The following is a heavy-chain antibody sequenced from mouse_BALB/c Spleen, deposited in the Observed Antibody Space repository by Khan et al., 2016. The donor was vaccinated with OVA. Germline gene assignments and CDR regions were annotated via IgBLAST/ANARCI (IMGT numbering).Heavy chain of an antibody. CDR2: INYSGST. J-gene: IGHJ4*01. CDR3: ARDGSRYNYAMDY. CDR1: GYSITSDYA. Sequence: EVKLEVSGPGLVNPSQSLSLTCTVTGYSITSDYAWNWLRQFPGNKLEWMGYINYSGSTNYNPALKSRISITRDTSKNQFFLQLNSVTTEDTATYYCARDGSRYNYAMDYWGQGTSVTVSS. D-gene: IGHD2-3*01. V-gene: IGHV3-2*02.